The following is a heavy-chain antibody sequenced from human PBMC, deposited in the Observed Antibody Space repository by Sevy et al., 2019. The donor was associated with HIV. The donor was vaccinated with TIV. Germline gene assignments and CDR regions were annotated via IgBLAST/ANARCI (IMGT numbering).Heavy chain of an antibody. CDR2: IYTSGST. CDR3: AREGGYSGYDGVVYYYYYMDV. Sequence: SETLSLTCTVSGGSISSYYWSWIRQPAGKGLEWIGRIYTSGSTNYNPSLKSRVTMSVDTSKNQFSLKLSPVTAADTAVYYCAREGGYSGYDGVVYYYYYMDVWGKGTTVTVSS. J-gene: IGHJ6*03. CDR1: GGSISSYY. V-gene: IGHV4-4*07. D-gene: IGHD5-12*01.